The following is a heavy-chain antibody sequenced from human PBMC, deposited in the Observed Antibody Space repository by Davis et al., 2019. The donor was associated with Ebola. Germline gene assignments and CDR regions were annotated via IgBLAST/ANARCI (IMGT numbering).Heavy chain of an antibody. CDR1: GGTFSSYA. CDR3: ASYSSASVHYYYGMDV. Sequence: ASVKVSCKASGGTFSSYAISWVRQAPGQGLEWMGIINPSGGSTSYAQKFQGRVTMTRDTSTSTVYMELSSLRSEDTAVYYCASYSSASVHYYYGMDVWGQGTTVTVSS. CDR2: INPSGGST. V-gene: IGHV1-46*01. J-gene: IGHJ6*02. D-gene: IGHD6-6*01.